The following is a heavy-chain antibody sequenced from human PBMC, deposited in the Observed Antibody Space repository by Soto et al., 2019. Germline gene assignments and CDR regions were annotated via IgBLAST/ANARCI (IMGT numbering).Heavy chain of an antibody. D-gene: IGHD3-3*02. V-gene: IGHV4-61*08. J-gene: IGHJ4*02. CDR1: DGSVSSYGYY. CDR3: TRGGHFYEYMI. Sequence: QVQLQESGPGLVKPSETLSLTCTVSDGSVSSYGYYWTWVRKAPGKGLEWIGYIAYNGGTSYNPSLRSRVTISVDTSMSQFSLDLSFATAADTALYYCTRGGHFYEYMIWGQGTRVTVSS. CDR2: IAYNGGT.